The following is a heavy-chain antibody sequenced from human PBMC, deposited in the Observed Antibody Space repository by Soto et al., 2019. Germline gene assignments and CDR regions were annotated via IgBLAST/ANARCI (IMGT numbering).Heavy chain of an antibody. CDR1: GFTFSSYA. CDR3: TRPRYDYVWGSYRYNNYYYGMDV. CDR2: ISGSGGST. D-gene: IGHD3-16*02. V-gene: IGHV3-23*01. Sequence: GGSLRLSCAASGFTFSSYAMSWVRQAPGKGLEWVSAISGSGGSTYYAESVKGRFTISRDNSKNTPYLQMNSLRTEDTAVYYCTRPRYDYVWGSYRYNNYYYGMDVWGQGTTVTVSS. J-gene: IGHJ6*02.